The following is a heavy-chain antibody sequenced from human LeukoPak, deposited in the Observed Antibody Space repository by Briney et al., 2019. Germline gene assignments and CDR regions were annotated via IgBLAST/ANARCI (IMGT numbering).Heavy chain of an antibody. CDR2: ISNSGTT. J-gene: IGHJ3*02. CDR1: GDSVTNPGYS. CDR3: ARDILVTSSPDAFDI. V-gene: IGHV4-31*11. D-gene: IGHD2-21*02. Sequence: SQTLSLTCAVSGDSVTNPGYSWTWIRQHPGKALEWIGHISNSGTTAYNPSLKSRVSISVDTSTNQFSLRLASVSAADTAVYYCARDILVTSSPDAFDIWGPGTMVTVSS.